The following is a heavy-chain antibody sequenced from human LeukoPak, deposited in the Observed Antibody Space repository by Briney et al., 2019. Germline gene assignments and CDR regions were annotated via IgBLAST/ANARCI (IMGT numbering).Heavy chain of an antibody. CDR1: GFTFDDYA. D-gene: IGHD2-2*01. Sequence: SLRLSCAASGFTFDDYAMYWVRQAPGKGLEWVSGISWNSGSIGYADSVKGRFTISRDNAKNSLYLQMNSLRAEDTAVYYCAREYCSSTSCSPIFDYWGQGTVVTVSS. CDR2: ISWNSGSI. V-gene: IGHV3-9*01. J-gene: IGHJ4*02. CDR3: AREYCSSTSCSPIFDY.